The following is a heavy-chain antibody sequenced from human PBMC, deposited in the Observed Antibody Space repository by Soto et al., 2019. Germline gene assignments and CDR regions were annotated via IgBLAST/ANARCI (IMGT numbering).Heavy chain of an antibody. J-gene: IGHJ5*02. Sequence: WWSWFRQPPGKGLEWIGEIYHSGSTNYNPSLKSRVTISVDKSKNQFSLKLSSVTAADTAVYYCARGEQGITIFGVVSNWFEPWGQGTLVTVSS. CDR1: W. D-gene: IGHD3-3*01. CDR2: IYHSGST. CDR3: ARGEQGITIFGVVSNWFEP. V-gene: IGHV4-4*02.